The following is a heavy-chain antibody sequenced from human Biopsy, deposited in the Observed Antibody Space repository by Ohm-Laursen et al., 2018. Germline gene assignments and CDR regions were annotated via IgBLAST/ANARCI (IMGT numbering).Heavy chain of an antibody. Sequence: SDTLSLTCTVSGGSISNNNYYWGWLRQPPGKGLEWIGSIFYRGSTHYKPSLKSRVNISVDTSKNQFSLKVNSVTAADTAVYYCARDYDTSGYYYVSWGQGTLVTVSS. CDR1: GGSISNNNYY. CDR3: ARDYDTSGYYYVS. CDR2: IFYRGST. D-gene: IGHD3-22*01. V-gene: IGHV4-39*01. J-gene: IGHJ5*02.